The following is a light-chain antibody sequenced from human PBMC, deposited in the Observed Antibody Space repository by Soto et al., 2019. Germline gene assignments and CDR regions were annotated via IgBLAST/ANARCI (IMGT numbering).Light chain of an antibody. CDR1: SSDVGGYNY. Sequence: QSVLTQPRSVSGSPGQSVTISCTGTSSDVGGYNYVSWYQQHPGKAPKLMIYDVSKRPSGVPDRFSGSKSGNTASLTISGFQAEDEADYYCCSYAGTYTYVFATGTKVTVL. CDR2: DVS. CDR3: CSYAGTYTYV. J-gene: IGLJ1*01. V-gene: IGLV2-11*01.